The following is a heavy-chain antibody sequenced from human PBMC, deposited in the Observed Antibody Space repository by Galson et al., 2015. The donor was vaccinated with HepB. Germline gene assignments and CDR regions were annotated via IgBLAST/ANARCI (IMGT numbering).Heavy chain of an antibody. V-gene: IGHV3-23*01. CDR1: GFAFSSYA. CDR2: ISGSGGST. D-gene: IGHD3-22*01. J-gene: IGHJ3*02. Sequence: SLRLSCAASGFAFSSYAMSWVRQAPGKGLEWVSAISGSGGSTYYAGSVKGRFTIARDNSKNTLYLQMNSLRAEDTAVYYCAKRDYYDSSGTDAFDIWGQGTMVTVSS. CDR3: AKRDYYDSSGTDAFDI.